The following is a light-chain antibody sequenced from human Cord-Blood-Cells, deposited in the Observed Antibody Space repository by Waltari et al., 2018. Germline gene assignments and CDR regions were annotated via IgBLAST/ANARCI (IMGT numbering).Light chain of an antibody. CDR3: CSYAGSSTLV. V-gene: IGLV2-23*01. CDR1: SSDVGSYNF. Sequence: QSALTPPASVSGSPGQSITISCPGTSSDVGSYNFFSWYQQHPGKAPKLMIYEGSKRPSGVSNRFSGSKSGNTASLTISGLQAEDEADYYCCSYAGSSTLVFGGGTKLTVL. CDR2: EGS. J-gene: IGLJ3*02.